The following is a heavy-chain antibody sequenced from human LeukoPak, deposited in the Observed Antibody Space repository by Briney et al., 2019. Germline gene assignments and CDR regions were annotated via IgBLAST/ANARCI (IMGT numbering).Heavy chain of an antibody. CDR2: IYYSGST. Sequence: SETLSLTCTVSGGSMSSYYWSWIRQPPGKGLEWIGYIYYSGSTNYNPSLKSRVTISVDTSKNQFSLKLSSVTAADTAVYYCASDYGDYRATFDYWGQGALVTVSS. CDR3: ASDYGDYRATFDY. V-gene: IGHV4-59*08. CDR1: GGSMSSYY. D-gene: IGHD4-17*01. J-gene: IGHJ4*02.